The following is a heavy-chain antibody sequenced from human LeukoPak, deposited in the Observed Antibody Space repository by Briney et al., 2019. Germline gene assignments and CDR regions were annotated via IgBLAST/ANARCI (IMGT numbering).Heavy chain of an antibody. CDR1: GFSFSSYC. CDR2: MSSSGDYI. CDR3: ARDGMQRLQRPNSFDS. J-gene: IGHJ4*02. V-gene: IGHV3-21*01. Sequence: GGSLRLSCVASGFSFSSYCMNWVRQAPGKGLEWVSSMSSSGDYIYYADSVKGRFTISRDNAKNSLYLQMNSLRAEDTAFYFCARDGMQRLQRPNSFDSWGQGTLVTVSS. D-gene: IGHD6-25*01.